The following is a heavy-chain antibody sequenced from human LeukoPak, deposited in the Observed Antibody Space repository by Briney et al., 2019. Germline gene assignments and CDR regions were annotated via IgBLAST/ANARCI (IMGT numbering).Heavy chain of an antibody. CDR1: GYSFTSYW. V-gene: IGHV5-51*01. D-gene: IGHD2-2*01. CDR2: IYPGDSDT. Sequence: GESLKISCKGSGYSFTSYWIGWVRQMPGKGLEWMGIIYPGDSDTRYSPSFQGQVTISLDKSISTAYLQWSSLKASDTSMYYCARHTAVPAAIDAFDIWGQGTMVTVSS. J-gene: IGHJ3*02. CDR3: ARHTAVPAAIDAFDI.